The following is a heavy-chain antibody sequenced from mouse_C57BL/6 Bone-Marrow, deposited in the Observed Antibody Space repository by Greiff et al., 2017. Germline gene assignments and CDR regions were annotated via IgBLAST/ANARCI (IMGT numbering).Heavy chain of an antibody. J-gene: IGHJ3*01. CDR2: IYPGDGDT. V-gene: IGHV1-80*01. CDR1: GYAFSSYW. D-gene: IGHD1-1*01. CDR3: ESPYGFAY. Sequence: VQRVESGAELVKPGASVKISCKASGYAFSSYWMNWVKQRPGKGLEWIGQIYPGDGDTNYNGKFKGKATLTADKSSSTAYMQLSSLTSEDSAVYVCESPYGFAYWGQGTLVTVSA.